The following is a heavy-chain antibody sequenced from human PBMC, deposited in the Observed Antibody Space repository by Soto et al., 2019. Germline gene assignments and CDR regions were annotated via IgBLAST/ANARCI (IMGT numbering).Heavy chain of an antibody. V-gene: IGHV1-3*01. J-gene: IGHJ6*02. CDR3: ATEQKSYCSSTSCPPTYYYYGMDV. Sequence: ASVKVSCKASGYTFTSYAMHWVRQSPVQRLEWMGWINAGNGNTKYSQKFQGRVTITRDTSASTAYMELSSLRSEDTAVYYCATEQKSYCSSTSCPPTYYYYGMDVWGQGTTVTVSS. D-gene: IGHD2-2*01. CDR1: GYTFTSYA. CDR2: INAGNGNT.